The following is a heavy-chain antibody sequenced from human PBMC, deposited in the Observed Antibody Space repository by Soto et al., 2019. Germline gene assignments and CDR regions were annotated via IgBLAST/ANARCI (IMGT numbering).Heavy chain of an antibody. V-gene: IGHV1-69*02. CDR3: ASYYPGSSSDY. J-gene: IGHJ4*02. CDR2: IIPILGIA. Sequence: QVQLVQSGAEVKKPGSSVKVSCKAYGGTFSSYTISWVRQAPGQGLEWMGRIIPILGIANYAQKFQGRVTITADKSTSTAYMELSSLRSEDTAVYYFASYYPGSSSDYWGQGTLVTVST. CDR1: GGTFSSYT. D-gene: IGHD6-6*01.